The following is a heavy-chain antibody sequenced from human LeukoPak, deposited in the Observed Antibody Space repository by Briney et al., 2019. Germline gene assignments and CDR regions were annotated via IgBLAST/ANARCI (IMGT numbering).Heavy chain of an antibody. Sequence: GASVKVSCKASGYTFTNYGISWVRQAPGQGLEWVGWISAYSGNTNYVQKFQGRVTMSTDTSTSTAYMELRSLRSDDTAVYYCARDGDDSIHWGQGTLVTVSS. CDR2: ISAYSGNT. CDR1: GYTFTNYG. V-gene: IGHV1-18*01. CDR3: ARDGDDSIH. J-gene: IGHJ4*02. D-gene: IGHD5-24*01.